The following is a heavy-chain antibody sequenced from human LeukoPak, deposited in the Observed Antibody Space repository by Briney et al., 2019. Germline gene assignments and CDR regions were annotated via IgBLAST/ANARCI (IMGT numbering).Heavy chain of an antibody. CDR3: ARDLQENGMDV. CDR1: GFTFSSYA. J-gene: IGHJ6*02. D-gene: IGHD4-11*01. V-gene: IGHV3-30-3*01. CDR2: ISYDGSNK. Sequence: GGSLRLSCAASGFTFSSYAMHWVRQAPGKGLEWVAVISYDGSNKYYADSVKGRFTISRDNSKNTLYLQMNSLRAEDTAVYYRARDLQENGMDVWGRGTTVTVSS.